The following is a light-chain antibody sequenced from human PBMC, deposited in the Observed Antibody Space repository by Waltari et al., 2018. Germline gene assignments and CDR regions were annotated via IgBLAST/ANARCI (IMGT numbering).Light chain of an antibody. Sequence: DVQMTQSPSSLSVSVGDRVTLTCQASQDITNYLNWYQQKPGKAPKLLIYDASNLETGVPSRFSGTGSGTHFTFIISGLQSEDVATYYCQQYDKPPIAFGQGTRLDIK. V-gene: IGKV1-33*01. CDR3: QQYDKPPIA. CDR1: QDITNY. J-gene: IGKJ5*01. CDR2: DAS.